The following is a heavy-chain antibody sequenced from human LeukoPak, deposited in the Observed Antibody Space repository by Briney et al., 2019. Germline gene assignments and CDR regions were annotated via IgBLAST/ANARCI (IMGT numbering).Heavy chain of an antibody. CDR3: ASTDYYDSSGYYDAFDI. Sequence: GGSLRLSCAASGFTFSSYWMTWVRQAPGKGLEWVSVIYSGGSTYYADSVKGRFTISRDNSKNTLYLQMNSLRAEDTAVYYCASTDYYDSSGYYDAFDIWGQGTMVTVSS. CDR1: GFTFSSYW. J-gene: IGHJ3*02. CDR2: IYSGGST. D-gene: IGHD3-22*01. V-gene: IGHV3-53*01.